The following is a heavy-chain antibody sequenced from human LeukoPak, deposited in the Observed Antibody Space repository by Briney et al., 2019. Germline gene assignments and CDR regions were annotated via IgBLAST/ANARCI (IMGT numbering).Heavy chain of an antibody. CDR1: GGTFSSYA. CDR3: ARAQYYYDSSGLGAFDI. D-gene: IGHD3-22*01. CDR2: IIPIFGTA. V-gene: IGHV1-69*13. J-gene: IGHJ3*02. Sequence: GASVKVSCKASGGTFSSYAISWVRQAPGQGLEWMGGIIPIFGTANYAQKFQGRVTITADESTSTAYMELSSLRSEDTAVYYCARAQYYYDSSGLGAFDIWGQGTMVTVSS.